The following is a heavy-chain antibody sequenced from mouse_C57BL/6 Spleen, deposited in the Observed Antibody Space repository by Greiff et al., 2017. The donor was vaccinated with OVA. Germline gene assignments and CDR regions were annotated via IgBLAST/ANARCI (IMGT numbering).Heavy chain of an antibody. CDR1: GFTFSDYY. J-gene: IGHJ1*03. Sequence: DVMLVESGGGLVQPGGSLKLSCAASGFTFSDYYMYWVRQTPEKRLEWVAYISNGGGSTYYPDTVKGRFTISRDNAKNTLYLQMSRLKSEDTAMYYCARHTYYYGSSYGYFDVWGTGTTVTVSS. CDR3: ARHTYYYGSSYGYFDV. V-gene: IGHV5-12*01. CDR2: ISNGGGST. D-gene: IGHD1-1*01.